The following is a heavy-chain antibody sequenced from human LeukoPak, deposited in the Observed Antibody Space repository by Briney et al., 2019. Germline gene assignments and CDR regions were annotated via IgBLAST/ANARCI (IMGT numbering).Heavy chain of an antibody. V-gene: IGHV3-74*01. D-gene: IGHD2-2*01. CDR1: GFTFSSYW. J-gene: IGHJ6*02. Sequence: GGSLRLSCAASGFTFSSYWMHWVRQVPGKGLVWVSRMNNDGSITNYADSVKGRFTISRDNSKNTLYLQMNSLRAEDTAVYYCARDSSTSSPGGMDVWGQGTTVTVSS. CDR3: ARDSSTSSPGGMDV. CDR2: MNNDGSIT.